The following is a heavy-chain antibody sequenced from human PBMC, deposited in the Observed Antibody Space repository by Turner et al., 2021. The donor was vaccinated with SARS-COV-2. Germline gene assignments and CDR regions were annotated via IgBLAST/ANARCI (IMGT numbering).Heavy chain of an antibody. J-gene: IGHJ6*02. V-gene: IGHV4-39*01. CDR1: GGSISSSNYY. CDR3: ARLLNPGSYYYYYYGMDV. D-gene: IGHD3-10*01. CDR2: IYYSGST. Sequence: QLQLQESGPGLVKPSETLSLTCTVSGGSISSSNYYWGWISQPPGKGLEWIGSIYYSGSTYYNPSLKSRVTISVDTSKNQFSLKLSSVTAADTAVYYCARLLNPGSYYYYYYGMDVWGQGTTVTVSS.